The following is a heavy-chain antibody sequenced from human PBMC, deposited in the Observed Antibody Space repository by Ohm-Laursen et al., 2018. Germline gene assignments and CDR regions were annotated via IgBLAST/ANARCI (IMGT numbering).Heavy chain of an antibody. CDR1: GAPISTHY. Sequence: SETLSLTCTVSGAPISTHYWSWIRQPPGKGLEWIGYIYYSGSTNYNPPLKSQAAMSVDTSKNQFSLRLSSVTAADTAVYYCAREPIHGGIDYWGQGALVTVSS. J-gene: IGHJ4*02. V-gene: IGHV4-59*11. D-gene: IGHD4-23*01. CDR3: AREPIHGGIDY. CDR2: IYYSGST.